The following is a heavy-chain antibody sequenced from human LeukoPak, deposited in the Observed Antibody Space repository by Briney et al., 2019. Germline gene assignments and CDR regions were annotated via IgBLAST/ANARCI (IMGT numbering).Heavy chain of an antibody. J-gene: IGHJ4*02. CDR1: GGSISSGDYY. CDR2: IYYSGST. V-gene: IGHV4-30-4*01. Sequence: SETLSLTCTVSGGSISSGDYYWSWICHPPGKGLEWIGCIYYSGSTYYNPSLKSRVTISVDTSKNQFSLKLSSVTAADTAVYYCAKAQIRRLYSYGHGEGYYFDYWGQGTLVTVSS. CDR3: AKAQIRRLYSYGHGEGYYFDY. D-gene: IGHD5-18*01.